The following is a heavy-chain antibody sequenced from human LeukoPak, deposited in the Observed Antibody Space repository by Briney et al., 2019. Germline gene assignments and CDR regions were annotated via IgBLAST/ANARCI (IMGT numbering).Heavy chain of an antibody. D-gene: IGHD2-21*02. CDR2: ISHRGNT. Sequence: SETLSLTCAVYGGSFSGFYWSWIRRPPGKGLEWIGEISHRGNTNYNPSLKSRVTISVDTSKNQFSLDLSSVTAADTAVYYCARASKHIVVVTDWGQGTLVTVSS. CDR1: GGSFSGFY. CDR3: ARASKHIVVVTD. J-gene: IGHJ4*02. V-gene: IGHV4-34*01.